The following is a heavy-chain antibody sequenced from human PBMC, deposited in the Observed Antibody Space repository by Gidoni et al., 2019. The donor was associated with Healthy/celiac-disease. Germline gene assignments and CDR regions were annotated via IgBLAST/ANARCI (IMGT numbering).Heavy chain of an antibody. V-gene: IGHV3-74*01. D-gene: IGHD1-1*01. CDR2: INSDGSIT. CDR1: GFTISTYW. Sequence: EVQLVASGGGLVQPGGSLRLACAACGFTISTYWMQWVRLAPGKGLVWVSRINSDGSITNYTDSGKGRFTISRDNAKNTLYLQMNRLRAEDTAVDYCATGEGGIDIRGQGTLVTVSS. CDR3: ATGEGGIDI. J-gene: IGHJ4*02.